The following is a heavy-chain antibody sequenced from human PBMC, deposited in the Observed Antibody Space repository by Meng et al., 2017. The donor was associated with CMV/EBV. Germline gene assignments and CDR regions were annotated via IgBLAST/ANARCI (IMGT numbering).Heavy chain of an antibody. CDR2: ISSSSSTI. Sequence: GESLKISCAASGFTFSSYSMNWVRQAPGKGLEWVSYISSSSSTIYYADSVKGRFTISRDNAKNSLYLQMNSLRAEDTAVYYCARDRGIQQWFETVYYFDYWGQGTLVTVSS. CDR3: ARDRGIQQWFETVYYFDY. D-gene: IGHD5-18*01. V-gene: IGHV3-48*04. CDR1: GFTFSSYS. J-gene: IGHJ4*02.